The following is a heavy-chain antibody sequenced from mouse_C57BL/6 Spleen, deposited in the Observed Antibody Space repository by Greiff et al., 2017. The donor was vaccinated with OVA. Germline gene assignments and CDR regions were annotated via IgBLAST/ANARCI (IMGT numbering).Heavy chain of an antibody. CDR1: GYSITSGYY. CDR3: ARGYSNYDPMDY. D-gene: IGHD2-5*01. Sequence: VQLQESGPGLVKPSQSLSLTCSVTGYSITSGYYWNWIRQFPGNKLEWMGYISYDGSNNYNPSLKNRISITRDTSKNQFFLKLNSVTTEDTATYYCARGYSNYDPMDYWGQGTSVTVSS. CDR2: ISYDGSN. V-gene: IGHV3-6*01. J-gene: IGHJ4*01.